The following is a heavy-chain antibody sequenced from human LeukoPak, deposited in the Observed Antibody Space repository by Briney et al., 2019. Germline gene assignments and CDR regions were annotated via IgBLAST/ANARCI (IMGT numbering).Heavy chain of an antibody. J-gene: IGHJ4*02. D-gene: IGHD1-1*01. CDR3: ARRVSQGHTGTKAFDY. CDR2: IYYSGST. CDR1: GGSISSYY. Sequence: SETLSLTCTVSGGSISSYYWSWMRQPPGKGLEWIGYIYYSGSTNYNPSLKSRVTISVDTSKNQFSLKLSSVTAADTAVYYCARRVSQGHTGTKAFDYWGQGTLVTVSS. V-gene: IGHV4-59*01.